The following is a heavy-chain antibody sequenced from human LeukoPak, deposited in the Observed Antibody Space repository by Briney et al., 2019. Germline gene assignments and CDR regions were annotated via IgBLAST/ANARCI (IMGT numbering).Heavy chain of an antibody. D-gene: IGHD4-17*01. CDR3: ARGSSTVTAQYNWFDP. CDR1: GDSVSSNSAA. Sequence: SQTLSLTCAISGDSVSSNSAAWNWIRQSPSRGLEWLGRTYYRSKWYNDYAVSVKSRITINPDTSKNQFSLQLNSVTPEDTAVYYCARGSSTVTAQYNWFDPWGQGTLVTVSS. V-gene: IGHV6-1*01. CDR2: TYYRSKWYN. J-gene: IGHJ5*02.